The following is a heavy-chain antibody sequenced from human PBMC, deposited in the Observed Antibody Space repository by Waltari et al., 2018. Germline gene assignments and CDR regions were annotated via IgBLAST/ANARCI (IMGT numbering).Heavy chain of an antibody. D-gene: IGHD3-3*01. CDR1: GGSISSNS. Sequence: QLQLQESGPGLVKPSETLSLTCAVSGGSISSNSWSWIRQSPGKGLEWIGRISGSGGSTDYNPSLKSRVSISTDTSKNQFSLKLTSVTAADTAVYYCARGPSYRGDYYRYGLDSWGQGVVVAVSS. CDR2: ISGSGGST. CDR3: ARGPSYRGDYYRYGLDS. V-gene: IGHV4-4*07. J-gene: IGHJ4*03.